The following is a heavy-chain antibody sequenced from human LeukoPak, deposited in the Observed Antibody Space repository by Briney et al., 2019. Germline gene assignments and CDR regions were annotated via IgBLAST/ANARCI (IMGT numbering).Heavy chain of an antibody. CDR2: ISSYNGNT. V-gene: IGHV1-18*01. J-gene: IGHJ2*01. CDR1: GYTLTELS. Sequence: ASVKVSCKVSGYTLTELSMHWVRQAPGQGLEWMGWISSYNGNTNYAQKLQGRVTMTTDTSTSTAYMELRSLRSDDTAVYYCARAPGMSSGHYSYFDLWGRGTLVTVSS. D-gene: IGHD6-25*01. CDR3: ARAPGMSSGHYSYFDL.